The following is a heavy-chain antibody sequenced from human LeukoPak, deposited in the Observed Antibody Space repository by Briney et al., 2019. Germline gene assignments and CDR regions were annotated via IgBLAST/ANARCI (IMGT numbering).Heavy chain of an antibody. CDR1: GGSISSSSYY. CDR2: IYYTGST. J-gene: IGHJ4*02. CDR3: ARRGGTHGDYFDY. Sequence: PSETLSLTCTASGGSISSSSYYWGWIRQPPGKGLEWIGSIYYTGSTYYNPSLKSRVTISVDTSKNQFSLKLSSVTAADTAVYYCARRGGTHGDYFDYWGQGTLVTVSS. D-gene: IGHD3-16*01. V-gene: IGHV4-39*01.